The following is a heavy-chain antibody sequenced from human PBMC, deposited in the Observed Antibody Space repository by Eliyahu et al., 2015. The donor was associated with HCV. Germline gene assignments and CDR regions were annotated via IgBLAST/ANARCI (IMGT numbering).Heavy chain of an antibody. CDR3: AREGGDYCSGGNCFLLY. D-gene: IGHD2-15*01. CDR1: GGTFXEXT. Sequence: QVQLVQSGAEVKKPGSSVKVSCKASGGTFXEXTFNWVRQAPGQGLEWMGGIIPIFGTANYVQNFQGRVRITADESTSTAYMELSNLRSEDTAVYYCAREGGDYCSGGNCFLLYWGQGTLVTVSS. CDR2: IIPIFGTA. J-gene: IGHJ4*02. V-gene: IGHV1-69*01.